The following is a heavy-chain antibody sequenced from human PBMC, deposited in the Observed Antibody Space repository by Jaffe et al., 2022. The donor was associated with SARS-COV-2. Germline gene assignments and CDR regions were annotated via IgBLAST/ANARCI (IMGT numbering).Heavy chain of an antibody. CDR2: INTNTGNP. CDR1: GYTFTSYA. Sequence: QVQLVQSGSELKKPGASVKVSCKASGYTFTSYAMNWVRQAPGQGLEWMGWINTNTGNPTYAQGFTGRFVFSLDTSVSTAYLQISSLKAEDTAVYYCARDLDTVVTPDTRATELSIWGQGTMVTVSS. V-gene: IGHV7-4-1*02. CDR3: ARDLDTVVTPDTRATELSI. J-gene: IGHJ3*02. D-gene: IGHD2-21*02.